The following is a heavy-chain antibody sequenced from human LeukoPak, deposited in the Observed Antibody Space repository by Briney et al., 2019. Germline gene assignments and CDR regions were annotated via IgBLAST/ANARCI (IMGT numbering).Heavy chain of an antibody. D-gene: IGHD6-6*01. CDR3: TRYGGEFSSSYGY. J-gene: IGHJ4*02. CDR2: VYPGDSTT. Sequence: GESLKISYQASGYSFPNYWIGWVRQMPGKGLEWVGTVYPGDSTTKYRPSLQGQVTISADKSINTAYLQWSSLKPSDTAMYYCTRYGGEFSSSYGYWGQGTLVTVSS. CDR1: GYSFPNYW. V-gene: IGHV5-51*01.